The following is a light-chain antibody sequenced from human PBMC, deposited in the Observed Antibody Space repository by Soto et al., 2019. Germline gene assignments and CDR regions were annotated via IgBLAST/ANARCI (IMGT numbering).Light chain of an antibody. Sequence: EIVLTQSPGTLSLSPGERATLSCRASQSVPKNYLAWFQQKPGQAPRILIYAASNRVGIPDRFSGGGSGSDFTLTISRLEPEDFAVYYCQQYGSLPWTFGQGTKVEIK. J-gene: IGKJ1*01. CDR3: QQYGSLPWT. CDR1: QSVPKNY. CDR2: AAS. V-gene: IGKV3-20*01.